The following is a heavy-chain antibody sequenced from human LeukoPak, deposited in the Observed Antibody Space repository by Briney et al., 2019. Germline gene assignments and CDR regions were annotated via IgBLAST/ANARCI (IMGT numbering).Heavy chain of an antibody. D-gene: IGHD2-2*01. CDR3: ASLSRYCSSTSCYDGYYYYGMDV. CDR1: GFTFDDYG. J-gene: IGHJ6*02. CDR2: INWNGGST. V-gene: IGHV3-20*04. Sequence: GSLRLSCAASGFTFDDYGMSWVRQAPGKGLEWVSGINWNGGSTGYADSVKGRFTISRDNAKNSLYLQMNSLRAEDTAVYYCASLSRYCSSTSCYDGYYYYGMDVWGQGTTVTVSS.